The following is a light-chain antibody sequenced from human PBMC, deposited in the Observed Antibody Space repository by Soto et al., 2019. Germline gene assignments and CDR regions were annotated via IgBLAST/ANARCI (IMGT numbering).Light chain of an antibody. Sequence: QSALTQPASVSGSPGQSITISCNGTSSDIGYYNFVSWYQQHSGKAPKLIIYEVTNRPSGISNRFSGSKSGNTASLTISGLQAEDESHYYCSSYTASNTPVVFGGGTKLTVL. CDR3: SSYTASNTPVV. CDR1: SSDIGYYNF. CDR2: EVT. J-gene: IGLJ2*01. V-gene: IGLV2-14*01.